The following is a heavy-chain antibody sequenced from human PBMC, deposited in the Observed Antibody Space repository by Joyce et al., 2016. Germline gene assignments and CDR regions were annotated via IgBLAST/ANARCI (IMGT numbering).Heavy chain of an antibody. D-gene: IGHD3-3*01. CDR3: TRDYDFWSGSSDYHYYNMDV. V-gene: IGHV3-49*03. CDR1: GFSFGDYV. J-gene: IGHJ6*03. Sequence: SGFSFGDYVMSWFRQAPGKGLEGVSFIRSKAFHGTTEYAASVKGRFVISRDDSKGIAYLQMNSLRTEDTAVYYCTRDYDFWSGSSDYHYYNMDVWGKGTTVIVSS. CDR2: IRSKAFHGTT.